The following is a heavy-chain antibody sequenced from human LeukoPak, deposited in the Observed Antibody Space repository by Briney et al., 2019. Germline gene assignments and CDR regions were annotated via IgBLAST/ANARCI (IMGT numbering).Heavy chain of an antibody. CDR1: GFTFSSYA. J-gene: IGHJ4*02. CDR3: SKGQGEGSSWQALDY. D-gene: IGHD6-13*01. V-gene: IGHV3-23*01. Sequence: GGSLRLSCTASGFTFSSYAMSWVRQAPGKGLGWVSAISASGGSTYYADSVKGRFTISRDNSKNTLYLQMNSLRAEDTAVYYCSKGQGEGSSWQALDYWGQGTLVTVSS. CDR2: ISASGGST.